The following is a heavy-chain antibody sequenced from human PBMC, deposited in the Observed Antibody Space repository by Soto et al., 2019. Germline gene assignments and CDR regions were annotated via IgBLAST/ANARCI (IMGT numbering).Heavy chain of an antibody. D-gene: IGHD5-12*01. V-gene: IGHV6-1*01. Sequence: SQTLPLSGEICGGKVCSNRSAWNRFRKSPSRGLEWLGRTYYRSKWYNDYAVSVKSRITINPDTSKNQFSLQLNSVTPEDTAVYYCARDRTRMATMDFDYSGQGTLVTVPS. CDR3: ARDRTRMATMDFDY. CDR1: GGKVCSNRSA. J-gene: IGHJ4*02. CDR2: TYYRSKWYN.